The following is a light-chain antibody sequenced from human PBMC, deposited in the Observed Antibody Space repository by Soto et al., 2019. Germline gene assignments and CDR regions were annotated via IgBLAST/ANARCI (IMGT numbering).Light chain of an antibody. CDR3: QQIGSYPFT. CDR1: QSISSW. V-gene: IGKV1-5*01. Sequence: DIQMTQSPSTLSASVGDRVTITCRASQSISSWLAWYQQKPGKAPKLLIYDASSLESGVPSRFSGSGSGTEFTLTISSLQPDDFATYYCQQIGSYPFTFGPGTKVDIK. CDR2: DAS. J-gene: IGKJ3*01.